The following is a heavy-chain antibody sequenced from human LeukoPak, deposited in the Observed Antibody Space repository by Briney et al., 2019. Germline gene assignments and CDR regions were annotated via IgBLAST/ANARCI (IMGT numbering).Heavy chain of an antibody. CDR1: GFTFSSYG. Sequence: GRSLRLSCAASGFTFSSYGMHWVRQAPGRGLEWVAVISYDGSDKYYADSVKGRFTISRDNSKNTLYLQMNSLRAEDTAVYYCARPDMTYTAMVMAYYFDYWGQGTLVTVSS. D-gene: IGHD5-18*01. V-gene: IGHV3-30-3*01. CDR3: ARPDMTYTAMVMAYYFDY. J-gene: IGHJ4*02. CDR2: ISYDGSDK.